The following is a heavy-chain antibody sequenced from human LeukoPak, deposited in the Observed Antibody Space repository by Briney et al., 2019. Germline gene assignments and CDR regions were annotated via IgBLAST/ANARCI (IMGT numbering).Heavy chain of an antibody. Sequence: SETLSLTCTVSGGSISSYYLSWIRQPPGKGLEWIGYIYYSGSTNYNPSLKSRVTISVDTSKNQFSLKLSSVTAADTAVYYCARRITMVRGLFDYWGQGTLVTVSS. CDR1: GGSISSYY. V-gene: IGHV4-59*08. CDR3: ARRITMVRGLFDY. J-gene: IGHJ4*02. CDR2: IYYSGST. D-gene: IGHD3-10*01.